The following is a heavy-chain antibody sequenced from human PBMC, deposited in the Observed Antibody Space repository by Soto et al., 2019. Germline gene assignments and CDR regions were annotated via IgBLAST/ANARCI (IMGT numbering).Heavy chain of an antibody. CDR3: AKAPAGGAAGPLSPLFDY. J-gene: IGHJ4*02. CDR2: ISGSGGST. Sequence: GGSLRLSCAASGFTFSSYAMSWVRQAPGKGLEWVSAISGSGGSTYYADSVKGRFTISRDNSKNTLYLQMNSLRAEDTAVYYCAKAPAGGAAGPLSPLFDYGARDPWSPLL. CDR1: GFTFSSYA. D-gene: IGHD6-13*01. V-gene: IGHV3-23*01.